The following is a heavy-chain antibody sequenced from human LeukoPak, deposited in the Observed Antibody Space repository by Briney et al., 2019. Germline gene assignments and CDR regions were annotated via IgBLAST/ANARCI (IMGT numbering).Heavy chain of an antibody. Sequence: GGSLRLSCAAPGIPFSSFGMHWLRQAPGKGLEWVAVISYDGSNKYYADSVKGRFTISRDNSKNTLYLQRNSLRAEDTAVYYCARELDHYYDSNAFDIWGQGTMVTVSS. J-gene: IGHJ3*02. V-gene: IGHV3-30*19. CDR1: GIPFSSFG. CDR3: ARELDHYYDSNAFDI. CDR2: ISYDGSNK. D-gene: IGHD3-22*01.